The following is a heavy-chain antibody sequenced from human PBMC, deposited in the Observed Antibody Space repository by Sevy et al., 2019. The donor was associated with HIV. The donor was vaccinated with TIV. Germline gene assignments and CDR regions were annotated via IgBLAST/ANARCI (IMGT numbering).Heavy chain of an antibody. Sequence: GGSLRLSCVVSGFTFSIYNMNWVRQAPGKGLEWVSFISSSGSYIYYADSMKGRFTISRDNAKNSLYLQLNRLRAEDTALYYCARDATVSGDVDFWGQGTLVTVSS. J-gene: IGHJ4*02. D-gene: IGHD4-17*01. CDR3: ARDATVSGDVDF. CDR1: GFTFSIYN. CDR2: ISSSGSYI. V-gene: IGHV3-21*01.